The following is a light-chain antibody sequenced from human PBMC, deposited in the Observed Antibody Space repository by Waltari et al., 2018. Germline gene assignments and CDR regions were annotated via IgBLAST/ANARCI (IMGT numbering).Light chain of an antibody. CDR3: MQALQTPRLT. CDR2: MGS. V-gene: IGKV2-28*01. Sequence: DIVLTQSPLSLPVTPGEPASISCRSSESLLHSNGYNYLDWYVQKPGQSPQLLIYMGSSRASGVPDRISGSGSGTDFTLKSSRVEAEDVGMYYCMQALQTPRLTFGGGTRVEIK. CDR1: ESLLHSNGYNY. J-gene: IGKJ4*01.